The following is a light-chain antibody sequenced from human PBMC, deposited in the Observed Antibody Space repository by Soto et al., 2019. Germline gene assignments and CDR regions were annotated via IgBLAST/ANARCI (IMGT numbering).Light chain of an antibody. CDR1: QSITYY. J-gene: IGKJ4*01. V-gene: IGKV1-39*01. CDR2: AAS. Sequence: DIQMTQSPSSLSASVGDGVTITCRASQSITYYLNWYQQKPGKAPKLLIYAASTLQSGVPSRFSGSGSGTDFTLRISSLQPEDYATYFCQQSYTTPFTFGGGTKVEIK. CDR3: QQSYTTPFT.